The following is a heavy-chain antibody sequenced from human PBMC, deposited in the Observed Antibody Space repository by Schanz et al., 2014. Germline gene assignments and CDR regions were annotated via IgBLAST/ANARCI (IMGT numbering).Heavy chain of an antibody. J-gene: IGHJ4*02. Sequence: EVQLVESGGGLVKPGGSLRLSCAASGFTFSSYWMHWVRQAPGKGLVWVSRINPAGTFTNYADSVKGRFTVSRDNTKSTLYLQMNTLRGEDTALYYCVRDVSRNIDYWGQGALVTVSS. CDR1: GFTFSSYW. CDR2: INPAGTFT. V-gene: IGHV3-74*01. CDR3: VRDVSRNIDY.